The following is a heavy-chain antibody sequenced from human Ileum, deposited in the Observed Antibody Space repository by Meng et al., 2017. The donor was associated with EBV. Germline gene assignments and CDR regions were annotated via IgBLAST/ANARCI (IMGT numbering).Heavy chain of an antibody. V-gene: IGHV4-30-2*01. J-gene: IGHJ4*02. CDR3: ARAHPVVYFFDY. CDR1: GGSISSGGHS. CDR2: IQHSGST. Sequence: QLEPQEAGSGLVKPSQTLSLNCAVAGGSISSGGHSWSWLRQPPGKGLEWIGDIQHSGSTYYNPSLKSRVTISVDRSRNQFSLKLSSVTAADTAVYYCARAHPVVYFFDYWGQGALVTVSS. D-gene: IGHD4-23*01.